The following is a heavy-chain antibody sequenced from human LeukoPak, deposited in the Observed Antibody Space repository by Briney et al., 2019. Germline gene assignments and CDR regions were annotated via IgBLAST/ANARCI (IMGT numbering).Heavy chain of an antibody. Sequence: PSETLSLTCTVSGGSISSYYWSWIRQPPGKGLEWIGYIYDSGSTNYNPSLRSRVTISVDTSKNQFSLKLSSVTAADTAVYYCARTFWSGYYGRWFDPWGQGTLVTVSS. D-gene: IGHD3-3*01. CDR2: IYDSGST. J-gene: IGHJ5*02. CDR3: ARTFWSGYYGRWFDP. CDR1: GGSISSYY. V-gene: IGHV4-59*01.